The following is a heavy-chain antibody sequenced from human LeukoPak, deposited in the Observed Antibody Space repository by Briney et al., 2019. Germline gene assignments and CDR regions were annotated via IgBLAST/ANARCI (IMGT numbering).Heavy chain of an antibody. Sequence: SETLSLTCAVYGGPFSGYYWSWIRQPPGKGLEWIGEINHSGSTNYNPSLKSRVTISVDTSKNQFSLKLSSVTAADTAVYYCARATITMVRGVRAPRHNWFDPWGQGTLVTVSS. CDR1: GGPFSGYY. J-gene: IGHJ5*02. D-gene: IGHD3-10*01. CDR3: ARATITMVRGVRAPRHNWFDP. V-gene: IGHV4-34*01. CDR2: INHSGST.